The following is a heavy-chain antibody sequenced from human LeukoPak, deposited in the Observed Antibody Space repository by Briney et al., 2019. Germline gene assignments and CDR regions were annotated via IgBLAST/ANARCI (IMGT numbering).Heavy chain of an antibody. Sequence: PGGSLRLSCAASGFTFSSYSMNWVRQAPGKGLEWVSSISSSSSYIYYAHSVKGRFTISRDNAKNSLYLQMNSLRAEDMAVYYCAREGGHYGSGSSDYWGQGTLVTVSS. CDR2: ISSSSSYI. J-gene: IGHJ4*02. V-gene: IGHV3-21*01. CDR1: GFTFSSYS. CDR3: AREGGHYGSGSSDY. D-gene: IGHD3-10*01.